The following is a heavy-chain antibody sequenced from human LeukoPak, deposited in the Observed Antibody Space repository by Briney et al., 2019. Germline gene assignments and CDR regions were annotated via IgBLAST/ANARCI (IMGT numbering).Heavy chain of an antibody. D-gene: IGHD3-3*01. CDR3: ARAVYYDFWSGYPD. J-gene: IGHJ4*02. V-gene: IGHV4-59*11. CDR1: GGSISSHY. Sequence: SETLSLTCTVPGGSISSHYWSWIRQPPGKGLEWIDYIHYSGSPNYNPSLQSRVPISVDTSKNQFSLKLSSVTAADTAVYYCARAVYYDFWSGYPDWGQGTLVTVSS. CDR2: IHYSGSP.